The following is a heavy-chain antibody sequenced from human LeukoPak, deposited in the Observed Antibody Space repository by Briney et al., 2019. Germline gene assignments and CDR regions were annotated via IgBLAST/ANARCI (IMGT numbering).Heavy chain of an antibody. CDR1: GYSFTSYW. V-gene: IGHV5-51*01. CDR3: ARRPAVPYWYFDL. J-gene: IGHJ2*01. D-gene: IGHD2-2*01. CDR2: IYPGDSDT. Sequence: GESLKISCKGSGYSFTSYWIGWVRQMRGKGLEWMGIIYPGDSDTRYSPSFQGQVTISADKSISTAYLQWSSLKASDTAMYYCARRPAVPYWYFDLWGRGTLVTVSS.